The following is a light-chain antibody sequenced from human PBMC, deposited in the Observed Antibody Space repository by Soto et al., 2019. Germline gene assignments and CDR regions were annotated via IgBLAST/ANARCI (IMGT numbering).Light chain of an antibody. CDR1: QSLSGSY. Sequence: EIVLTQSPGTLSLSPGERAPLSCRASQSLSGSYLAWYQQRPGQAPRLLIYGASSRATGIPDRFSGGGSGTDFTLTITRLEPEDFAVYYCQQYGGSPRTFGQGTKVDIK. CDR2: GAS. CDR3: QQYGGSPRT. V-gene: IGKV3-20*01. J-gene: IGKJ1*01.